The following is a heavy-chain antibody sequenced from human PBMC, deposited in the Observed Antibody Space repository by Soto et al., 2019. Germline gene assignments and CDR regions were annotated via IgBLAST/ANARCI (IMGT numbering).Heavy chain of an antibody. CDR3: AKDRRKVVVAVPFDY. Sequence: QVQLVESGGGVVQPGRSLRLSCAASGFTFSSYGMHWVRQAPGKGLEWVAVISYDGSNKYYADSVKGRFTISRDNSKNMLYLQMNSLRAEDTAVYYCAKDRRKVVVAVPFDYWGQGTLVPVSS. J-gene: IGHJ4*02. V-gene: IGHV3-30*18. CDR1: GFTFSSYG. CDR2: ISYDGSNK. D-gene: IGHD2-15*01.